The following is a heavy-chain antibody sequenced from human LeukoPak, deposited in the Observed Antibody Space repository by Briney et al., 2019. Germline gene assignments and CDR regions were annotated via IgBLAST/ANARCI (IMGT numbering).Heavy chain of an antibody. Sequence: GGSLRLSCAASGFTFSSYGMHWVRQAPGKGLEWVAFIRYDGSNKYYADSVKGRFTISRDNFKNTLYLQMNSLRAEDTAVYYCEMTTVTTRRYNWFDPWGQGTLVTVSS. CDR1: GFTFSSYG. V-gene: IGHV3-30*02. CDR3: EMTTVTTRRYNWFDP. D-gene: IGHD4-17*01. J-gene: IGHJ5*02. CDR2: IRYDGSNK.